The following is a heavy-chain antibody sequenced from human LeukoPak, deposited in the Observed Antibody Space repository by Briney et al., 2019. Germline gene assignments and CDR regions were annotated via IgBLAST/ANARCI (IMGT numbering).Heavy chain of an antibody. J-gene: IGHJ5*02. CDR1: GGSISSDY. Sequence: SETLSLTCTVSGGSISSDYWSWIRQPAGKGLEWIGRIYTTESTNYNPSLKSRVTISLDKSKNQFSLKLNSVTAADKAVYYCARGYCSSNSCYAFDPWGQGTLVTVSS. CDR3: ARGYCSSNSCYAFDP. V-gene: IGHV4-4*07. D-gene: IGHD2-2*01. CDR2: IYTTEST.